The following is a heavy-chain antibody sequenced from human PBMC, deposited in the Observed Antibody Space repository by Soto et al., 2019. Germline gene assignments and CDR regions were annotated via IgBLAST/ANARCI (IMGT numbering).Heavy chain of an antibody. J-gene: IGHJ5*02. CDR2: IYYSGST. V-gene: IGHV4-31*03. CDR3: AKARGYSGYDTNWFDP. Sequence: SETLSLTCTVSGGSISSGGYYWSWIRQHPGKGLEWIGYIYYSGSTYYNPSLKSRVTISVDTSKNQFSLKLSSVTAADTAVYYCAKARGYSGYDTNWFDPWGQGTLVTVSS. CDR1: GGSISSGGYY. D-gene: IGHD5-12*01.